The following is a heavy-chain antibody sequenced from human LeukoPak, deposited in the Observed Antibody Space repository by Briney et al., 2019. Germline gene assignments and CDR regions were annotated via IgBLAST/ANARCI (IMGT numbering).Heavy chain of an antibody. V-gene: IGHV4-30-4*01. CDR1: SGSISSGDYY. CDR2: IYYSGST. CDR3: ASTRRVGATDY. J-gene: IGHJ4*02. Sequence: PSETLSLTCTVSSGSISSGDYYWSWIRQPPGKGLEWIGYIYYSGSTYYNPSLKSRVTISVDTSKNQFSLKLSSVTAADTAVYYCASTRRVGATDYWGQGTLVTVSS. D-gene: IGHD1-26*01.